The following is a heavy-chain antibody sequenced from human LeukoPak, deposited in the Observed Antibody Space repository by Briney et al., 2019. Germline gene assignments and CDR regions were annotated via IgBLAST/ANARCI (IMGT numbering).Heavy chain of an antibody. D-gene: IGHD1-26*01. CDR1: GITLSNYG. CDR2: INHSGST. CDR3: ARIVGATMDV. V-gene: IGHV4-34*01. J-gene: IGHJ6*02. Sequence: PGGSLRLSCAVSGITLSNYGMTWVRQAPGKGLEWIGEINHSGSTNYNPSLKSRVTISVDTSKNQFSLKQSSVTAADTAVYYCARIVGATMDVWGQGTTVTVSS.